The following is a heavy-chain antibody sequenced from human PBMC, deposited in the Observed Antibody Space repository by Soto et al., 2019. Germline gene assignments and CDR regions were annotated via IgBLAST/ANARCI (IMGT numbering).Heavy chain of an antibody. V-gene: IGHV3-74*01. Sequence: GGSLRLSCAASGFPFSSYWMHWVRQTPEEGLVWVSNVNSDGTDRRYADSVKGRFTISRDNAKNTLYLQMNSLRAEDTAVYYCVRDTPGPGIDYWGLGALVTVSS. CDR1: GFPFSSYW. CDR3: VRDTPGPGIDY. J-gene: IGHJ4*02. CDR2: VNSDGTDR.